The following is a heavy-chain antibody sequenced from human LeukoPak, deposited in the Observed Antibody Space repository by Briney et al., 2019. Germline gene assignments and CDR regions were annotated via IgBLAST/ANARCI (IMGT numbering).Heavy chain of an antibody. CDR2: ISGSGGST. Sequence: GESLRLSCAASGFTFSSYAMSWVRQAPGKGLEWVSAISGSGGSTYYASSVKGRFTISRDNSKNTLYLQMNSLRAEDTAVYYCARAVYDFWSGYRYWGQGTLVTVSS. CDR1: GFTFSSYA. J-gene: IGHJ4*02. D-gene: IGHD3-3*01. V-gene: IGHV3-23*01. CDR3: ARAVYDFWSGYRY.